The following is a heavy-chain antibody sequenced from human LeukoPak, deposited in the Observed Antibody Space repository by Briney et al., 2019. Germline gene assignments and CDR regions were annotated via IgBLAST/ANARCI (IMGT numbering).Heavy chain of an antibody. D-gene: IGHD3-10*01. Sequence: GGSLRLSCAASGFTFGSYGMHWVRQAPGEGLKRVAFIWYDGSKKYYEDSVRGRFTVSRDNSKNTLYLQMDSLRAEDTAVYYCARDRGDFFYSDYWGQGTLVPVSS. CDR2: IWYDGSKK. CDR1: GFTFGSYG. V-gene: IGHV3-33*01. J-gene: IGHJ4*02. CDR3: ARDRGDFFYSDY.